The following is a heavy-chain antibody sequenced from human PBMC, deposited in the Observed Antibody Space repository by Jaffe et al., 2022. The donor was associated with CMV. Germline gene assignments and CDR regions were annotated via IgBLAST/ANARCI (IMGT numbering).Heavy chain of an antibody. CDR1: GFSLSADKMS. Sequence: QVTLRESGPALVKPKQTLILTCTFSGFSLSADKMSVNWVRQPPGKALEWLARLDWKDDKWYSKSLRTRLTISKDTSKNQVVLTMTNMEPVDTGTYHCAREVKFSGDEDDFNYYYMDVWGEGTTVTVSS. J-gene: IGHJ6*03. D-gene: IGHD7-27*01. CDR3: AREVKFSGDEDDFNYYYMDV. CDR2: LDWKDDK. V-gene: IGHV2-70*18.